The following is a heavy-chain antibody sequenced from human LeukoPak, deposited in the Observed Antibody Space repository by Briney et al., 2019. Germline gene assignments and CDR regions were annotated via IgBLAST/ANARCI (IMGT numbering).Heavy chain of an antibody. CDR3: GRVRRYSGSHPFDY. J-gene: IGHJ4*02. D-gene: IGHD1-26*01. CDR2: INPSGGST. V-gene: IGHV1-46*03. Sequence: ASVKVSCKASGYTFTSYYMHWVRQAPGQGLEWMGIINPSGGSTSYEPMFQGRVTMTRDMSTSTVYMELSSLTSEDTAVYFCGRVRRYSGSHPFDYWGQGTLVTVPS. CDR1: GYTFTSYY.